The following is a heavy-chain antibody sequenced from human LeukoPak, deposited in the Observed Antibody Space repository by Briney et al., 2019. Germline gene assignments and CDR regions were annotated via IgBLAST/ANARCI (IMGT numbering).Heavy chain of an antibody. D-gene: IGHD1-26*01. J-gene: IGHJ4*02. CDR2: IHPSGST. Sequence: PSETLSLTCVVYGGSFSGYYWSWISQHPGKGLEWIGEIHPSGSTNYNPSLKSRVTISVDTSKNQFSLKLSSVTAADTAVYFCSRGSDTYKSGVDWGQGTLVTVSS. V-gene: IGHV4-34*01. CDR1: GGSFSGYY. CDR3: SRGSDTYKSGVD.